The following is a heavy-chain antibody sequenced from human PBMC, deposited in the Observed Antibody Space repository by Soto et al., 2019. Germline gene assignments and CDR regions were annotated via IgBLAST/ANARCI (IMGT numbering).Heavy chain of an antibody. V-gene: IGHV4-59*01. D-gene: IGHD1-1*01. CDR3: ARSWVEPAFDV. Sequence: SETLCLTWTVSGGSISRYYWSWILQPPGKGLEWIGYIYYSGSTNYNPSLKSRVTISVDTSKNQFSLKLSSVTAADTAVYYYARSWVEPAFDVWGQGTMVSVSS. J-gene: IGHJ3*01. CDR1: GGSISRYY. CDR2: IYYSGST.